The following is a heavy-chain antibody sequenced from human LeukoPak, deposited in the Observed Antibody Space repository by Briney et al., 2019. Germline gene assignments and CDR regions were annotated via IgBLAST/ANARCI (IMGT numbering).Heavy chain of an antibody. CDR3: AKGHGDYYYYGMDV. Sequence: GRSLRLSCAASGFTFADYGMHWVRQAPGKGLEWVSGISWNSGSIGYADSVKGRFTISRDNAKNSLYLQMNSLRAEDTALYYCAKGHGDYYYYGMDVWGQGTTVTVSS. CDR1: GFTFADYG. J-gene: IGHJ6*02. V-gene: IGHV3-9*01. D-gene: IGHD4-17*01. CDR2: ISWNSGSI.